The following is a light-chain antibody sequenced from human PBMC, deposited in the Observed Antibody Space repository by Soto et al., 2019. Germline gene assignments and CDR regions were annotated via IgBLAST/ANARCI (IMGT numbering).Light chain of an antibody. CDR2: GAS. V-gene: IGKV3-20*01. Sequence: EIVLTQSPCSLSVSPWERSTLSCRASQGVSSGSLAWYQQKRGRAPRLLIYGASSRATGIPDRFSGSGSETDFTLTITRLEPEDSAVYYCQQYAGSPRTFGRGTK. CDR3: QQYAGSPRT. CDR1: QGVSSGS. J-gene: IGKJ2*01.